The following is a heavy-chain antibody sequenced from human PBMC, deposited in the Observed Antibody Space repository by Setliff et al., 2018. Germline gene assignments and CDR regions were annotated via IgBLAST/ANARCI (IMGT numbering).Heavy chain of an antibody. CDR2: INHSGST. CDR3: TRLYYTSRALYFDI. V-gene: IGHV4-34*01. Sequence: PSETLSLTCAVYGGSFSGYHWSWIRQPPGKGLEWLGEINHSGSTNVNPSLKSRVAMSLDNSGNQFSLNLQSVTAADTAVYYCTRLYYTSRALYFDIWGQGHPVTVSS. CDR1: GGSFSGYH. J-gene: IGHJ4*02. D-gene: IGHD3-3*01.